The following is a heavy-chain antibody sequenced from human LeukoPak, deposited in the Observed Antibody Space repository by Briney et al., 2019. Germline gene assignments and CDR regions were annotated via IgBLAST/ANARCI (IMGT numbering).Heavy chain of an antibody. CDR3: VGSRGMDYYYGMDV. Sequence: GGSLRLSCAASGFTFDDYGMSWVRQAPGKGLEWVSGINWNGGSTGYADSVKGRFTISRDNAKNSLYLQMNSLRAEDTAVYHCVGSRGMDYYYGMDVWGQGTTVTVSS. CDR2: INWNGGST. V-gene: IGHV3-20*01. D-gene: IGHD2-15*01. J-gene: IGHJ6*02. CDR1: GFTFDDYG.